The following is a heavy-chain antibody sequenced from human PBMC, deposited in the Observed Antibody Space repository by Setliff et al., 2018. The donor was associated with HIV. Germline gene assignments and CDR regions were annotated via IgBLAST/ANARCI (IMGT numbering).Heavy chain of an antibody. D-gene: IGHD3-9*01. CDR2: ISSSGGNT. J-gene: IGHJ3*02. V-gene: IGHV3-23*05. Sequence: GESLKISCAASGFSFSNYGMSWARQAPGKGLEWVSTISSSGGNTYYADSVKGRFTISRDNSKNTLYLQMNSLRAEDTALYYCAKRAMTGRRGPFNIWGQGTMVTVSS. CDR3: AKRAMTGRRGPFNI. CDR1: GFSFSNYG.